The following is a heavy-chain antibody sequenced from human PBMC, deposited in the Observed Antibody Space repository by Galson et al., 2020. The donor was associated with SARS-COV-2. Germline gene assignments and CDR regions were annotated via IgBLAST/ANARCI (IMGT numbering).Heavy chain of an antibody. CDR2: IWYDGSNK. CDR1: GFTFSSYG. D-gene: IGHD6-6*01. Sequence: GESLQIPCAASGFTFSSYGMHWVRQAPGKGLEWVAVIWYDGSNKYYADSVKGRFTISRDNSKNTLYLQMNSLRAEDTALYYCARDSVPYEYSSSFNLGDYYYYGMDVWGQGTTVTVSS. CDR3: ARDSVPYEYSSSFNLGDYYYYGMDV. J-gene: IGHJ6*02. V-gene: IGHV3-33*01.